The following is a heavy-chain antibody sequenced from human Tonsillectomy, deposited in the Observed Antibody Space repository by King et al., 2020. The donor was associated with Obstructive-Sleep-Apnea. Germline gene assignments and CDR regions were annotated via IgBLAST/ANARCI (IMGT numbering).Heavy chain of an antibody. J-gene: IGHJ4*02. Sequence: VQLVESGGGVVQPGRSLRLSCAASGFTFSSSGMHWVRQAPDKGLEWVAFIRYDGSNKYSADSVKGRFTISRDNSKNTLYLQMTSLRAEDTAVYYCAKGGYYFDFWGQGTLVTVSS. D-gene: IGHD6-25*01. CDR2: IRYDGSNK. V-gene: IGHV3-30*02. CDR1: GFTFSSSG. CDR3: AKGGYYFDF.